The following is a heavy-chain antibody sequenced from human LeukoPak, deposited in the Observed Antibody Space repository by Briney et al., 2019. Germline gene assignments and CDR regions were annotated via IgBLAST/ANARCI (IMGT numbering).Heavy chain of an antibody. D-gene: IGHD4-17*01. CDR1: GFTFSSYA. J-gene: IGHJ3*02. CDR3: ARDGSVTNDAFDI. V-gene: IGHV3-30*04. CDR2: ISYDGSNK. Sequence: GRSLRLSCAASGFTFSSYAMHWVRQAPGKGLEWVAVISYDGSNKYYADSVKGRFTISRDNSKNTLYLQMNSLRAEDTAVYYCARDGSVTNDAFDIWGQGTMVTVSS.